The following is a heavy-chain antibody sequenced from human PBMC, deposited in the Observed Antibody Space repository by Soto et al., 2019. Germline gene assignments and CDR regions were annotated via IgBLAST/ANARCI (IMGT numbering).Heavy chain of an antibody. D-gene: IGHD1-1*01. CDR2: IYYSGST. CDR3: ARHGLYGYNDY. Sequence: SETLSLTCTVSGGSISSYYWSWIRQPPGKGLEWIGYIYYSGSTNYNPSLKSRVTISVDTSKNQFSLKLSSVTAAVTAVYYCARHGLYGYNDYWGQGTLVTVSS. J-gene: IGHJ4*02. CDR1: GGSISSYY. V-gene: IGHV4-59*08.